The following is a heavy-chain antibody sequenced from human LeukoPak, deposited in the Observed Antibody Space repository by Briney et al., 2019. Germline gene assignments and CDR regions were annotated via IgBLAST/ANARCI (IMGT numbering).Heavy chain of an antibody. D-gene: IGHD1-26*01. CDR1: GFTFSGSA. CDR2: ITSKADSYAT. Sequence: PGGSLRLSCAASGFTFSGSAMHWVRQASGKGLEWVGRITSKADSYATTYSASVKGRFTISRDDSKNTAYLQMNSLKTEDTAVYYCARAADSGSYDYWGQGTVVTVSS. J-gene: IGHJ3*01. CDR3: ARAADSGSYDY. V-gene: IGHV3-73*01.